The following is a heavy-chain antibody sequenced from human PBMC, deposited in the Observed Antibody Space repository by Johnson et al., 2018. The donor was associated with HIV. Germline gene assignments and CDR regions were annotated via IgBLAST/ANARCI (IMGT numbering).Heavy chain of an antibody. V-gene: IGHV3-7*01. CDR1: GFTFSGYW. Sequence: MQLVESGGGLVRPGESLRLSCVASGFTFSGYWMTWVRQAPGKGLEWVANIKQGGSEKYYVDSVKGRFTISRDNAKKSLYLQMNSLRAEDTAVYYCARDGSNFGAFDIWGQGTMVTVSS. J-gene: IGHJ3*02. CDR3: ARDGSNFGAFDI. D-gene: IGHD1-1*01. CDR2: IKQGGSEK.